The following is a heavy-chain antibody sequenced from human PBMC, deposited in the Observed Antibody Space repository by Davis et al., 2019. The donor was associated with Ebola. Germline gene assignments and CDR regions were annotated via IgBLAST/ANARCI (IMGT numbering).Heavy chain of an antibody. J-gene: IGHJ6*04. CDR1: GFTPRDHY. D-gene: IGHD3-16*01. CDR3: SRDKLGLNGMDV. CDR2: ITSSGKTR. Sequence: GGSLRPPCAAPGFTPRDHYMSWIRQAPGKGLEWVAYITSSGKTRYYADSVQGRFTISRDNAKIPLFLQMNSLRAEDTAVYYCSRDKLGLNGMDVWGKGTTVTVSS. V-gene: IGHV3-11*01.